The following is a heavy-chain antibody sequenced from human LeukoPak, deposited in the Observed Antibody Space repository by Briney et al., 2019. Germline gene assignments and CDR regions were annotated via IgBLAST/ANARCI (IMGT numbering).Heavy chain of an antibody. V-gene: IGHV4-34*01. CDR3: ARDDRVYYYGSGSYQARFDP. CDR2: INHSGST. Sequence: PSETLSLTCAVYGGSFSGYYWSWIRQPPGKGLEWIGGINHSGSTNYNPSLKSRVTISVDTSKNQFSLKLSSVTAADTAVYYCARDDRVYYYGSGSYQARFDPWGQGTLVTVSS. J-gene: IGHJ5*02. CDR1: GGSFSGYY. D-gene: IGHD3-10*01.